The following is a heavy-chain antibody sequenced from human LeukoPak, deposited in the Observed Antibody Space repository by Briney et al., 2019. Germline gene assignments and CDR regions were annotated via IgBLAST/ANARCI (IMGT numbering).Heavy chain of an antibody. V-gene: IGHV5-51*01. CDR3: ARAPYSSSSWYYYYYMDV. CDR2: IYPGDSDT. Sequence: GESLKISCKGSGYSITTYWIAWVRQMPGKGLEWMGIIYPGDSDTRYSPSFQGQVTISADKSISTAYLQWSSLKASDTAMYYCARAPYSSSSWYYYYYMDVWGKGTTVTVSS. J-gene: IGHJ6*03. CDR1: GYSITTYW. D-gene: IGHD6-6*01.